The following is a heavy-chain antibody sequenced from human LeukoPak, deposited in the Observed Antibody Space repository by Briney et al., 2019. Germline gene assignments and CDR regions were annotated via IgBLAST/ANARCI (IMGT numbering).Heavy chain of an antibody. J-gene: IGHJ5*02. CDR2: ISSSSSYI. Sequence: GESLKISCAASGFTFSSYSMNWVRQAPGKELEWVSSISSSSSYIYYADSVKGRFTISRDNAKNSLCLQMNSLRAEDTAVYYCASASPEYSNYGEDNWFDPWGQGTLVTVSS. V-gene: IGHV3-21*01. CDR3: ASASPEYSNYGEDNWFDP. D-gene: IGHD4-11*01. CDR1: GFTFSSYS.